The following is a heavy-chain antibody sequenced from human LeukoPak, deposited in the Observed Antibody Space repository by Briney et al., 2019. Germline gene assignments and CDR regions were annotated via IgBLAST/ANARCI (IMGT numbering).Heavy chain of an antibody. J-gene: IGHJ4*02. V-gene: IGHV3-7*01. CDR2: IKQDGSEK. D-gene: IGHD5-18*01. CDR1: GFIVSSYW. CDR3: ARGGSFGSFDY. Sequence: QTGGSLRLPCAASGFIVSSYWMSWVRQAPGKGLEWVAHIKQDGSEKFHVDSVRGRFTISRDNAKSSLYLQMNSLGAEDTALYYCARGGSFGSFDYWGQGSLVTVSS.